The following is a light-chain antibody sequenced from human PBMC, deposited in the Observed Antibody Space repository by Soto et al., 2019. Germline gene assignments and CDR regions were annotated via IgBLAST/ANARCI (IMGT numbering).Light chain of an antibody. CDR2: GAS. V-gene: IGKV3-15*01. J-gene: IGKJ3*01. Sequence: EIVMTQSPASLSVSPGERATVSCRASESISNKLAWYQKKPGQAPRLLIYGASARATGVPARFSSGGSGTEFTLIISSLQSEDSGIYYCQKYDNWPPFTFGPGTRLEI. CDR3: QKYDNWPPFT. CDR1: ESISNK.